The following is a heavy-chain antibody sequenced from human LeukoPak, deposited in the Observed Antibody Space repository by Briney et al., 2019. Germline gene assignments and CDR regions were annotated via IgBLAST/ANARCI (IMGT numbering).Heavy chain of an antibody. CDR2: ISSSGSTI. J-gene: IGHJ6*03. CDR1: GFTVSSNY. D-gene: IGHD6-19*01. Sequence: GGSLRLSCAASGFTVSSNYMSWVRQAPGKGLEWVSYISSSGSTIYYADSVKGRFTISRDNAKNSLYLQMNSLRAEDTAVYYCARDQQWLVRFYHYYYMDVWGKGTTVTVSS. CDR3: ARDQQWLVRFYHYYYMDV. V-gene: IGHV3-48*01.